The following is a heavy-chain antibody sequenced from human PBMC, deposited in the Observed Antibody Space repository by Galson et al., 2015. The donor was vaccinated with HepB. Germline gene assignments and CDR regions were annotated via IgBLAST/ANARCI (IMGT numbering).Heavy chain of an antibody. V-gene: IGHV3-9*01. CDR3: AKDGIVATEGYGMDV. CDR1: GFTFDDYA. D-gene: IGHD5-12*01. Sequence: SLRLSCAASGFTFDDYAMHWVRQAPGKGLEWVSCISWNSGSIGYADSVKGRFTISRDNAKNSLYLQMNSLRAEDTALYYCAKDGIVATEGYGMDVWGQGTTVTVSS. J-gene: IGHJ6*02. CDR2: ISWNSGSI.